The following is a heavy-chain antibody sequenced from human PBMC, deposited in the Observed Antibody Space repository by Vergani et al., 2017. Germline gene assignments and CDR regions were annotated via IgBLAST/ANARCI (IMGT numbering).Heavy chain of an antibody. V-gene: IGHV6-1*01. D-gene: IGHD6-13*01. CDR1: GDSVSSNSAS. CDR2: TYYRSKWFN. CDR3: AREKDPSXWYFGNYYYHMDV. J-gene: IGHJ6*03. Sequence: QVQLQQSGPRLVKPSQTLSVTCVISGDSVSSNSASWNWIRQSPSRGLEWLGRTYYRSKWFNDYAVSVMGRITINPDTTKNQFSLQLNYVTSEDSAVYFCAREKDPSXWYFGNYYYHMDVWGTGTTVTVSS.